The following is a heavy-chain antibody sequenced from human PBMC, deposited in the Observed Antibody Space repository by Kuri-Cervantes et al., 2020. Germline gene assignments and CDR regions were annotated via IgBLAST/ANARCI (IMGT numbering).Heavy chain of an antibody. D-gene: IGHD4-17*01. J-gene: IGHJ3*02. CDR2: IKSKTDDGTT. CDR3: TTDDDYGAFDI. CDR1: GFTFSDAW. Sequence: GGSLRLSCAGSGFTFSDAWMSWVRQAPGKGLEWVGLIKSKTDDGTTEYAAPVKDRFSISRDDSENTLYLQMGSLKTEDTAMYYCTTDDDYGAFDIWGQGTMVTVSS. V-gene: IGHV3-15*01.